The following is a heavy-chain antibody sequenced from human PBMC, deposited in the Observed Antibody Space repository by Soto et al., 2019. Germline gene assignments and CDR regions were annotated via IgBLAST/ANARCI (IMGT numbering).Heavy chain of an antibody. V-gene: IGHV4-59*01. CDR2: IYYSGST. CDR3: ASYGSASYTRFDP. CDR1: GGSISSYY. Sequence: QVQLQESGPGLVKPSETLSLTCTVSGGSISSYYWSWIRQPPGKGLEWIGYIYYSGSTNYNPSLKSRVPLSVHTSKNPFALKLSSVTAADTAVYYCASYGSASYTRFDPWGQGTLVTVSS. D-gene: IGHD3-10*01. J-gene: IGHJ5*02.